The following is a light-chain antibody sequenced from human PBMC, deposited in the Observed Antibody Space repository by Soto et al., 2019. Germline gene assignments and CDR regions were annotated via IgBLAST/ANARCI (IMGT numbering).Light chain of an antibody. J-gene: IGKJ1*01. CDR2: GAS. Sequence: EIVLTQSPGTLSLSPGERATLSCRASQSVSSSYLAWYQQKPGQAPRLLIYGASSRATGIPERFSGSGSGTDFTLTINRLEPEDFAVYYCQQYGSSPPWTFGQGTKVEIK. CDR3: QQYGSSPPWT. V-gene: IGKV3-20*01. CDR1: QSVSSSY.